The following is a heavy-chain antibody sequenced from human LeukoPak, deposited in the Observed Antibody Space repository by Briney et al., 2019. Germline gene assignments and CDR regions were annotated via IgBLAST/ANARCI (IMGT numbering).Heavy chain of an antibody. J-gene: IGHJ4*02. CDR3: ARALDSSSSRYQAFEY. Sequence: GGSLRLSCAASGFTFSSYWMSWVRQAPGKGLGWVANIKQDESEKYYVDSVKGRFTISRDNAKNSLYLQMNNLRAEDAAVYYCARALDSSSSRYQAFEYWGQGTLVTVSS. CDR2: IKQDESEK. V-gene: IGHV3-7*01. D-gene: IGHD2-2*01. CDR1: GFTFSSYW.